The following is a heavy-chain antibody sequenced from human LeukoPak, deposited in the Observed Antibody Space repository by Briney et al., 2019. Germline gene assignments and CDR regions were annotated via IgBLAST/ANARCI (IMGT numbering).Heavy chain of an antibody. CDR2: INPNSGGT. D-gene: IGHD2-8*01. CDR1: GYTFTGYY. Sequence: ASVKVSCKASGYTFTGYYMHWVRQAPGQGDEWMGWINPNSGGTNYAQKFQGRVTMTRDTSISTAYMELSRLTSDDTAVYYCAREGKKSVNGAFDIWGQGTRVTVSS. CDR3: AREGKKSVNGAFDI. V-gene: IGHV1-2*02. J-gene: IGHJ3*02.